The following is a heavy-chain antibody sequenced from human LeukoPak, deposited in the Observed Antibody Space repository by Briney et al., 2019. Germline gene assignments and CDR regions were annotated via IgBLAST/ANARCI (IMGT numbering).Heavy chain of an antibody. CDR1: GGTFSSYA. CDR2: IIPIFGTA. D-gene: IGHD6-19*01. V-gene: IGHV1-69*06. Sequence: VASVKVSCKASGGTFSSYAISWVRQAPGQGLEWMGGIIPIFGTANYAQKFQGRVTITADKSTSTAYMELSSLRSEDTAVYYCARSHSSGWYFDYWGQGTLVTVSS. J-gene: IGHJ4*02. CDR3: ARSHSSGWYFDY.